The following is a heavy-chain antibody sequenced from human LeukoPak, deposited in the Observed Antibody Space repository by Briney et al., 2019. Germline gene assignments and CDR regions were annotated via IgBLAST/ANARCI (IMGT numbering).Heavy chain of an antibody. CDR2: IRSNSDGGTI. V-gene: IGHV3-15*07. CDR3: ATDFYDST. Sequence: GGSLRLSCAASGFAFTNAWMNWVRQAPGKGLEWVGRIRSNSDGGTIDYAAPVKGRFTLSRDDSKTTLYLQMNSLQTEDTAVYYCATDFYDSTWGQGTLVTVSS. D-gene: IGHD3-22*01. J-gene: IGHJ5*02. CDR1: GFAFTNAW.